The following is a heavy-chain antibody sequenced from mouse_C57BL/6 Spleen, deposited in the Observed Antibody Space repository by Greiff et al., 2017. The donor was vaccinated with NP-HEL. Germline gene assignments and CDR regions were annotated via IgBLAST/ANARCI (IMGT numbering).Heavy chain of an antibody. V-gene: IGHV1-26*01. D-gene: IGHD1-1*01. CDR2: INPNNGGT. J-gene: IGHJ3*01. CDR1: GYTFTDYY. Sequence: EVQLQQSGPELVKPGASVKISCKASGYTFTDYYMNWVKQSHGKSLEWIGDINPNNGGTSYNQKFKGKATLTVDKSSSTAYMELRSLTSEDSAVYYCAVDYYGSSPPFAYWGQGTLVTVSA. CDR3: AVDYYGSSPPFAY.